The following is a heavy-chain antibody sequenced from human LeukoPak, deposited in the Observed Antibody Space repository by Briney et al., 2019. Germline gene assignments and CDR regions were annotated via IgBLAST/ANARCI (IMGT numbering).Heavy chain of an antibody. V-gene: IGHV4-34*01. CDR2: INHSGSA. CDR3: ARARGDYYDSSGYYSAFDY. CDR1: GGPFSGYY. Sequence: PSETLSLTCAVYGGPFSGYYWSWIRQPPGKGLEWIGEINHSGSANYNPSLKSRVTVSVDMSKNQFSLKLSSVTAADTAVYYCARARGDYYDSSGYYSAFDYWGQGTLVTVSS. J-gene: IGHJ4*02. D-gene: IGHD3-22*01.